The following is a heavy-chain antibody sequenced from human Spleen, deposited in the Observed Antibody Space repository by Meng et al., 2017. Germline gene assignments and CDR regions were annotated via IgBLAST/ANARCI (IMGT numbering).Heavy chain of an antibody. CDR2: VNSVTGNP. J-gene: IGHJ4*02. Sequence: QVQLVQSGSELKIPGASVKVSRKASGYTLTDYAINWVRQAPGQGLEWMGWVNSVTGNPTYARGFTGRFVFSLDTSVSTAYLQISSLKTDDTAMYYCTRDGYSDCSSTSCFDYWGQGTLVTVSS. D-gene: IGHD2-2*01. V-gene: IGHV7-4-1*02. CDR1: GYTLTDYA. CDR3: TRDGYSDCSSTSCFDY.